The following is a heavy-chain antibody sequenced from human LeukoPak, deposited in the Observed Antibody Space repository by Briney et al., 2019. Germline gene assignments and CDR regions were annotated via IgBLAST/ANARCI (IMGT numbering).Heavy chain of an antibody. J-gene: IGHJ5*02. CDR3: ARGYCSGGSCYNNWFDP. CDR2: IIPILGIA. V-gene: IGHV1-69*04. D-gene: IGHD2-15*01. CDR1: GGTFSTYA. Sequence: SVKVSCKASGGTFSTYAISWVRQAPGQGLEWMGRIIPILGIANYAQKFQGRVTITADKSTSTAYMELSSLRSEDTAVYYCARGYCSGGSCYNNWFDPWGQGTLVTVSS.